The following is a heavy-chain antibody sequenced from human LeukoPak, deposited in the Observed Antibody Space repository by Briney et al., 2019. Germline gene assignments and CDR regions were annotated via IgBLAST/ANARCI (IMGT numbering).Heavy chain of an antibody. CDR1: GGSLSSSSYY. J-gene: IGHJ4*02. V-gene: IGHV4-39*07. CDR2: IYYSGST. Sequence: SETLSLTCTVSGGSLSSSSYYWGWIRQPPGKGLEWIGSIYYSGSTYYNPSLKSRVTISVDTSKNQFSLKLSSVTAADTAVYYCAISAGVDYWGQGTLVTVSS. CDR3: AISAGVDY. D-gene: IGHD1-26*01.